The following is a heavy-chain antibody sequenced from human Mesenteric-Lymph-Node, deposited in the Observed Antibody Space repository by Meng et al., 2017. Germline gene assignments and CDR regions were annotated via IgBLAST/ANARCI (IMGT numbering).Heavy chain of an antibody. D-gene: IGHD6-13*01. Sequence: LSLTCAASGFTFSSYWMSWVRQAPGKGLEWVANIKQDGSEKYYVDSVKGRFTISRDNAKNSLYLQMNSLRAEDTAVYYCASPKPGYSSSWYGDYGMDVWGQGNAGHRLL. CDR2: IKQDGSEK. V-gene: IGHV3-7*01. CDR3: ASPKPGYSSSWYGDYGMDV. CDR1: GFTFSSYW. J-gene: IGHJ6*02.